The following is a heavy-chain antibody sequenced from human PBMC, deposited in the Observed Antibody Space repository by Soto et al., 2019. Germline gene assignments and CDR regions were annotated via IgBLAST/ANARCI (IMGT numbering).Heavy chain of an antibody. Sequence: ASVKVSCRASGYTFTSYGISWVRQAPGQGLEGMGWISAYNGNTNYAQKLQGRVTMTTDTSTSTAYMELRSLRSGDTAVYYCARASGGITIFGVVADHYYYYYMDVWGKGTTVTVSS. V-gene: IGHV1-18*01. CDR2: ISAYNGNT. J-gene: IGHJ6*03. D-gene: IGHD3-3*01. CDR3: ARASGGITIFGVVADHYYYYYMDV. CDR1: GYTFTSYG.